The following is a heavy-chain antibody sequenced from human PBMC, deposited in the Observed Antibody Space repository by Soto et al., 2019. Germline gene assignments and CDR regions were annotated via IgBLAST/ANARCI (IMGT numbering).Heavy chain of an antibody. CDR3: ARQGFGQLHGLVDV. CDR1: GGSIASHY. V-gene: IGHV4-59*08. D-gene: IGHD3-10*01. CDR2: IHHSGST. J-gene: IGHJ6*02. Sequence: SETLSLTCSVSGGSIASHYCRCFRQPPGKGLEWIGYIHHSGSTSYNPSLKSRVTMSVDTSKNHFSLKVNSVTAADTALYYCARQGFGQLHGLVDVWGPGTTIT.